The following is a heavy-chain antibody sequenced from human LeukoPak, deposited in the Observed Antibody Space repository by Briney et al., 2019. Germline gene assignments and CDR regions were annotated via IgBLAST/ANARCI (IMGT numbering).Heavy chain of an antibody. Sequence: GGSLRLSCAASGFTFRNSDMHWVRQAPGRGPEWVAFIQADGGNKYYADSVKGRFTISRDNSKNTLYLQMNSLRAEDTAVYYCAKDQSSGYYETFDYWGQGTLVTASS. V-gene: IGHV3-30*02. CDR3: AKDQSSGYYETFDY. CDR1: GFTFRNSD. D-gene: IGHD3-22*01. CDR2: IQADGGNK. J-gene: IGHJ4*02.